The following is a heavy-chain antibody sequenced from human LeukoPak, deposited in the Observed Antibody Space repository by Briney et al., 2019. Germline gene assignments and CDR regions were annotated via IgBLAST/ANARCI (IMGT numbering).Heavy chain of an antibody. Sequence: GESLKISCKGSGYSFNTFWIGWVRQTPETGLEWMGNIYPSDSETKYGPSFKGQVTISVDKSINTAYLRLSSLKASDTAMYYCARLIYFGSGRTYFDSWGQGTLVTVSS. CDR2: IYPSDSET. CDR1: GYSFNTFW. J-gene: IGHJ4*02. CDR3: ARLIYFGSGRTYFDS. D-gene: IGHD3-10*01. V-gene: IGHV5-51*01.